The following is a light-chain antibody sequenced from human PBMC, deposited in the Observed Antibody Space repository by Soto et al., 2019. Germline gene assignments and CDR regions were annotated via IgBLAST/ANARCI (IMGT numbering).Light chain of an antibody. V-gene: IGKV3-20*01. CDR2: GAS. J-gene: IGKJ1*01. Sequence: EIVLTQSPGTLSLSPGERATLSCRASQSVSSSYLAWYQQKPGQAPRLLISGASSRATGIPDRFSGSGSGTDFTLTISRLEPEDFAVYYCQQYGNSPPWTFGRGTKVEIK. CDR1: QSVSSSY. CDR3: QQYGNSPPWT.